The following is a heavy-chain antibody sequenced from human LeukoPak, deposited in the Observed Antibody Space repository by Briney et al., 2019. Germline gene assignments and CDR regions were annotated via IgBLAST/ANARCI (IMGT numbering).Heavy chain of an antibody. J-gene: IGHJ4*02. D-gene: IGHD1-26*01. CDR1: SGSISSSSYY. CDR3: ARDEWELQITTTFDY. V-gene: IGHV4-39*07. CDR2: IYYSGST. Sequence: PSETLSLTCTVSSGSISSSSYYWGWIRQPPGKGLEWIGSIYYSGSTYYNPSLQSRVTILVDTSKNQFSLKLSSVTAEDTAVYYCARDEWELQITTTFDYWGQGTLVTVSS.